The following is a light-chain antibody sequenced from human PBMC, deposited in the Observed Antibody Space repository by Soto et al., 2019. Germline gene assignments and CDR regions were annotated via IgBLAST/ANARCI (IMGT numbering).Light chain of an antibody. CDR3: QKDNSAPWT. Sequence: DIQMTQSPSSLSASVGDRVTLTCRASQGISNYLAWYQQKPGKVPKLLIYAASTLQSGVPSRFSGSESATDFTLTISSQQPEDVATYYCQKDNSAPWTFGQGTKGEIK. J-gene: IGKJ1*01. V-gene: IGKV1-27*01. CDR2: AAS. CDR1: QGISNY.